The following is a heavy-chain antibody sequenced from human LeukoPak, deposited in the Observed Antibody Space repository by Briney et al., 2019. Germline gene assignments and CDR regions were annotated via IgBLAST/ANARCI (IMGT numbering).Heavy chain of an antibody. Sequence: SETLSLTCTVSGGSISSGGIYWTWIRQHPGRGLEWIGYIYYSGSTYYNPSLKSRVTASIDTSKNQFSLRLSSVTAADTAVYYCAKGHDSSGYPFDSWGQGTLVTVSS. CDR2: IYYSGST. V-gene: IGHV4-31*03. D-gene: IGHD3-22*01. J-gene: IGHJ4*02. CDR1: GGSISSGGIY. CDR3: AKGHDSSGYPFDS.